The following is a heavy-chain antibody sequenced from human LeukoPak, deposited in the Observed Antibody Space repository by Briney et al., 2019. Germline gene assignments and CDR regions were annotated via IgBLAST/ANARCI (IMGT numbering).Heavy chain of an antibody. CDR1: GYTFTSYA. D-gene: IGHD3-9*01. CDR2: INAGNGNT. Sequence: ASVKVSCKASGYTFTSYATHWVRQAPGQRLEWMGWINAGNGNTKYSQKFQGRVTITRDTSASTAYMELSSLRSEDTAVYYCASSTRYDILTGALDYWGQGTLVTVSS. J-gene: IGHJ4*02. CDR3: ASSTRYDILTGALDY. V-gene: IGHV1-3*01.